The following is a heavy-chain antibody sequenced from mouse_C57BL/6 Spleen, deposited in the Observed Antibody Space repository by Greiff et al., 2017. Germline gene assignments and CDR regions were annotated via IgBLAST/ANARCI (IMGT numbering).Heavy chain of an antibody. CDR3: ARWGLYDYDGNFDV. CDR1: GYTFTDSY. D-gene: IGHD2-4*01. J-gene: IGHJ1*03. Sequence: QVQLQQSGAELVRPGASVKLSCKASGYTFTDSYINWVKQRPGQGLEWIARIYPGSGNTYYNEKFKGKATLTAEKSSSTAYMQLSSLTSEDSAVYFCARWGLYDYDGNFDVWGTGTTVTVSS. V-gene: IGHV1-76*01. CDR2: IYPGSGNT.